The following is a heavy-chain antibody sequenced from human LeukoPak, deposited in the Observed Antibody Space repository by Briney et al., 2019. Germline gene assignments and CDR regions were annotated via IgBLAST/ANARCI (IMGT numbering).Heavy chain of an antibody. CDR2: ISAYNGNT. D-gene: IGHD6-19*01. CDR1: GYTFTSCG. V-gene: IGHV1-18*01. CDR3: ARGGYSSGWYLGMDV. J-gene: IGHJ6*02. Sequence: ASEKVSCKPSGYTFTSCGISWVRQPPGQGLEGMGWISAYNGNTNYAQKLQGRVTMTTYTSTSTVYMELRSLRSDDTAVYYCARGGYSSGWYLGMDVWGQGTTVTVSS.